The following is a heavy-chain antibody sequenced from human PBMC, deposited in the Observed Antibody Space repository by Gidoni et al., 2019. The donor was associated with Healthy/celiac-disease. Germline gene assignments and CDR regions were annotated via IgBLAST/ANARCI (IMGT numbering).Heavy chain of an antibody. J-gene: IGHJ6*02. CDR3: AKDLWQQPLYYYYGMDV. D-gene: IGHD6-13*01. CDR2: ISGSGGST. CDR1: GFTFSSYA. Sequence: EVQLLESGGGLVQPGGSLRLSWAASGFTFSSYAMSWVRQAPGKGLEWVSAISGSGGSTYYADSVKGRFTISRDKSKNTLYLQMNSLRAEDTAVYYCAKDLWQQPLYYYYGMDVWGQGTTVTVSS. V-gene: IGHV3-23*01.